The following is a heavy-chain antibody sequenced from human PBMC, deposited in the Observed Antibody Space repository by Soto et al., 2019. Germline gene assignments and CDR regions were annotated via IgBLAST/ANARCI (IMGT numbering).Heavy chain of an antibody. CDR3: ARRVNGYFDD. D-gene: IGHD2-8*01. V-gene: IGHV3-30*03. CDR2: ISFDGNYK. J-gene: IGHJ4*02. CDR1: GFTFSSHA. Sequence: PGGSLRLSCTASGFTFSSHAMTWVRQAPGKGLEWLAVISFDGNYKFHADSVKGRFTISRDSSKNMLYLEMNSLRAEDTAVYYCARRVNGYFDDWGQGALVTVAS.